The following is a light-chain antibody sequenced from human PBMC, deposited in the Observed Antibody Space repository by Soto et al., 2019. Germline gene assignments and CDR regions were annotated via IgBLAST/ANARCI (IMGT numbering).Light chain of an antibody. Sequence: DIVMTQSPDSLAVSLGERATINCKSSQSVLYSSNNKKYLAWYQQKPGQPPKLLIYWASTRESGVPVRFSGSGSGTDFTLTISSLQAEDVAVYYCQQYYSTLVTFGQGTKLEIK. J-gene: IGKJ2*01. CDR3: QQYYSTLVT. CDR1: QSVLYSSNNKKY. CDR2: WAS. V-gene: IGKV4-1*01.